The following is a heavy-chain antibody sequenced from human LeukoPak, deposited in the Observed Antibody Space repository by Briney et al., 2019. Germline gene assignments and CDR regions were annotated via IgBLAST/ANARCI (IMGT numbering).Heavy chain of an antibody. CDR3: ARVGGYDILTGYYTLDY. J-gene: IGHJ4*02. CDR2: IIPIFGTA. CDR1: GGTFSSYA. D-gene: IGHD3-9*01. V-gene: IGHV1-69*13. Sequence: SVKVSCKAFGGTFSSYAISWVRQAPGQGLEWMGGIIPIFGTANYAQKFQGRVTITADESTSTAYMELSSLRSEDTAVYYCARVGGYDILTGYYTLDYWGQGTLVTVSS.